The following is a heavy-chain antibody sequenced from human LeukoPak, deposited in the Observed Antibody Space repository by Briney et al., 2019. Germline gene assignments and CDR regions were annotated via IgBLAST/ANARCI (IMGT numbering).Heavy chain of an antibody. CDR2: IYSGGTT. Sequence: QPGGSLTLSCEVSGFPFRSRYMTWVRQAPGKGLECVSVIYSGGTTYYIDSVKDRFTISRDNSKSTMYLEMNNLRVEDTAVYYCASLEGGPTDGRWGQGTLVTVSS. CDR3: ASLEGGPTDGR. CDR1: GFPFRSRY. J-gene: IGHJ4*03. D-gene: IGHD1-26*01. V-gene: IGHV3-53*01.